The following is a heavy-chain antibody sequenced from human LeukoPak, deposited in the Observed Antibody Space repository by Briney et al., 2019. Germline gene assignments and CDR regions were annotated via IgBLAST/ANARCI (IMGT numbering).Heavy chain of an antibody. CDR1: GFTFSSYS. Sequence: GGSLRLSCAASGFTFSSYSMNWVRQAPGKGLEWVSSISSSSSYIYYADSVKGRFTISRDNAKDTVSLQMNSLKAEDTAVYYCGSVFDHWGPGILSPSPQ. CDR3: GSVFDH. CDR2: ISSSSSYI. V-gene: IGHV3-21*01. J-gene: IGHJ4*02.